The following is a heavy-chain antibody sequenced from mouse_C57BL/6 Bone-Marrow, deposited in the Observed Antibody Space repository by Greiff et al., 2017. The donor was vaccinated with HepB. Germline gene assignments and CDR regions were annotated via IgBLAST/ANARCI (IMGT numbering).Heavy chain of an antibody. CDR3: ARDRFDYYFDY. J-gene: IGHJ2*01. CDR2: LNTGGTYT. D-gene: IGHD2-14*01. V-gene: IGHV5-6*01. CDR1: GFTFSTSG. Sequence: EVQRVESGGDLVKPGGSLKLSCVASGFTFSTSGMSWVRQTPDKRLEWVATLNTGGTYTYYPDSVKGRFTISKDTAKSTLFLQMSSLKSEDTAIYYCARDRFDYYFDYWGQGTTLTVSS.